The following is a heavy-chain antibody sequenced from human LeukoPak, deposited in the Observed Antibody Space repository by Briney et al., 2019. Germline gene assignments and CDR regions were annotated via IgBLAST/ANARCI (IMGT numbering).Heavy chain of an antibody. V-gene: IGHV1-18*01. CDR1: GYTFTSYG. J-gene: IGHJ6*03. CDR2: SSAYNGNT. D-gene: IGHD6-13*01. CDR3: ATSVTSSSWFEPYYYYMDV. Sequence: GASVKVSCKASGYTFTSYGISWVRQAPGHGLEWMGWSSAYNGNTNYAQKLQGRVTMTTDTSTSTAYMELRSLRSDDTAVYYCATSVTSSSWFEPYYYYMDVWGKGTTVTISS.